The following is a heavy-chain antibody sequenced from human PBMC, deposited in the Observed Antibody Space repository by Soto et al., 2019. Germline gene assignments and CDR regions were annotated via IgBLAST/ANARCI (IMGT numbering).Heavy chain of an antibody. CDR1: CGSIRSTTYD. Sequence: SETLSLTCSVSCGSIRSTTYDWAWVRQSPGKGLEWIASIYYSGTTYYHPSLKSRVTMSVDTPKNQVSLKLSSVTAADTAVYYCVRHWSSSGNNWFDPWGQGTQVTVSS. CDR3: VRHWSSSGNNWFDP. J-gene: IGHJ5*02. CDR2: IYYSGTT. D-gene: IGHD1-1*01. V-gene: IGHV4-39*01.